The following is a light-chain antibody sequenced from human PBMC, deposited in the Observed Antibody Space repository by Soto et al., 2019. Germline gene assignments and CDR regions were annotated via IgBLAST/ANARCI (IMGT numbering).Light chain of an antibody. Sequence: EIVLTQSPGTLSLSPGARATLSCRASQSVSRSYLAWYQQKPGQAPRLLIYGASNRATGIPDRFSGSGSGTDFTLTISRMQPEDFAVYYCQQYGSSGTFGQGTKVDIK. J-gene: IGKJ1*01. CDR1: QSVSRSY. CDR2: GAS. V-gene: IGKV3-20*01. CDR3: QQYGSSGT.